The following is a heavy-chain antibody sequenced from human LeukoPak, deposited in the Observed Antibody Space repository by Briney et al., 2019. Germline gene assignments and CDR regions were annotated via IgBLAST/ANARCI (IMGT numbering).Heavy chain of an antibody. J-gene: IGHJ4*02. CDR1: GLNFNSRW. V-gene: IGHV3-7*03. CDR2: IKEDGSET. CDR3: ATYDSWSGYNIAY. Sequence: GGSLRLSCVASGLNFNSRWMDWVRRAPGQGLEWVASIKEDGSETHYVDSVRGRFTISRDNDKNSLYLQMNNLRAEDTAMYYCATYDSWSGYNIAYWGQGTLVTVSS. D-gene: IGHD3-3*01.